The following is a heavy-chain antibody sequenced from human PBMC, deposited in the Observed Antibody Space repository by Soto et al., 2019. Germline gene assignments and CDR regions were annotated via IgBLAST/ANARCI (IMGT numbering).Heavy chain of an antibody. J-gene: IGHJ4*02. CDR2: ISGSGGST. CDR1: GFTFSRYA. Sequence: EVQLLESGGGLVQHGGSLRLSCAASGFTFSRYAMSWVRQAPGKGLEWVSTISGSGGSTYYADSVKGRFTISRDNSKNTLYLQMHSLRAEDTVVYYCAKMARLHPPKPFDYWGQVTLVTVSS. CDR3: AKMARLHPPKPFDY. V-gene: IGHV3-23*01.